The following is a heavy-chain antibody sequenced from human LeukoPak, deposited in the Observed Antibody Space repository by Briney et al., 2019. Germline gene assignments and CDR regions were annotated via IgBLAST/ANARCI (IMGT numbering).Heavy chain of an antibody. J-gene: IGHJ4*02. V-gene: IGHV4-59*08. CDR2: IYYSGST. D-gene: IGHD3-10*01. CDR3: ARYYYGSGSYYLYYFGY. CDR1: GGSISSYY. Sequence: SQTLSLTCTVSGGSISSYYWSWIRQPPGKGLEWIGYIYYSGSTNYNPSLKSRVTISVDTSKNQFSLKLSSVTAADTAVYYCARYYYGSGSYYLYYFGYWGQGTLVTVSS.